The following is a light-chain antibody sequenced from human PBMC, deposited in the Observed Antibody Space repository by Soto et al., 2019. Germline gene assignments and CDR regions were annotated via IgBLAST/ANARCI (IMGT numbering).Light chain of an antibody. CDR1: RSDVGGYNY. CDR2: YVT. J-gene: IGLJ3*02. Sequence: QSVLTQPRSVSGSPGQLVTISCTGTRSDVGGYNYVSWYQQHPGKAPKLMIYYVTKRPSGVPDRFSGSKSGNTASLTISGLQAEDEADYYCCSYAGSYSWVFGGGTKLTVL. V-gene: IGLV2-11*01. CDR3: CSYAGSYSWV.